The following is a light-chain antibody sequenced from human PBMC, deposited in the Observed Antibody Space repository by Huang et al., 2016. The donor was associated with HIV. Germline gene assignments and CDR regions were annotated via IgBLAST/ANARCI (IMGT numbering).Light chain of an antibody. V-gene: IGKV3-11*01. J-gene: IGKJ2*01. Sequence: EIVLTQSPAILSLYPWESATLSCTTSQSVLPYLAWYQQRPGQAPRLLIYDASNRATGIPARFSGRGSGTDFTLTISSLEPEDFAIYYCQQRSAWPRTFGQGTKLEI. CDR2: DAS. CDR1: QSVLPY. CDR3: QQRSAWPRT.